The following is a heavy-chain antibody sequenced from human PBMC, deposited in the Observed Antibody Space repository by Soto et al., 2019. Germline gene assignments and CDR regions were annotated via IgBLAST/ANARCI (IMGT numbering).Heavy chain of an antibody. CDR1: GYTFTSSG. D-gene: IGHD3-16*01. V-gene: IGHV1-18*01. CDR2: LSAYNGNT. J-gene: IGHJ3*02. CDR3: ARGADYYYVGGHTPHYFDI. Sequence: QVQLVQSGAAVKKPGASVKVSCKASGYTFTSSGISWVRQSPGQVLEWMGWLSAYNGNTNYAQKLQGRVTMTTDRSTSTADMELRSLRSDDKAVYYGARGADYYYVGGHTPHYFDIWGQGTLVTVSS.